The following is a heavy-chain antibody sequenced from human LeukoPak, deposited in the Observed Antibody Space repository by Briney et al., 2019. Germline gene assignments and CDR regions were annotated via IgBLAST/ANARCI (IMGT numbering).Heavy chain of an antibody. CDR3: ARWEPYYFDY. D-gene: IGHD1-26*01. J-gene: IGHJ4*02. Sequence: ASVKVSCKASGYSFINYAITWVRQAPGQGLEWMGWISAYNGKTNYAQKLQGRVTMTTDTSTRTAYMELRSLRSDDTAVYYCARWEPYYFDYWGQGTLVTVSS. CDR1: GYSFINYA. V-gene: IGHV1-18*01. CDR2: ISAYNGKT.